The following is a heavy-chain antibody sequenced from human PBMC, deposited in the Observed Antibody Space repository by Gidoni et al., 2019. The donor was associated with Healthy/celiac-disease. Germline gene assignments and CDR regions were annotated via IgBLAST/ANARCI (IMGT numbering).Heavy chain of an antibody. CDR3: ARELELQGY. D-gene: IGHD1-7*01. CDR1: GFTFSSYS. Sequence: EVQLVESGGGLVQPGGSLRLSCAASGFTFSSYSMNWVRQAPGKGLEWVSYISSSSSTIYYADSVKGRFTISRDNAKNSLYLQMNSPRDEDTAVYYCARELELQGYWGQGTLVTVSS. J-gene: IGHJ4*02. CDR2: ISSSSSTI. V-gene: IGHV3-48*02.